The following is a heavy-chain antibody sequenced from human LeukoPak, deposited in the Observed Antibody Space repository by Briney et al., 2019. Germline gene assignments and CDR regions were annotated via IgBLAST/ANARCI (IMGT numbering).Heavy chain of an antibody. D-gene: IGHD3-3*01. Sequence: GGSLRLSCAASGFTFSNYEMNWVRQAPGKVLEWVSYISSSGSTIYYADSVKGRFTISRDNAKNSLYLQMNSLRPEDTAVYYCASVNSDFWSGYCEYWGQGTVVSV. V-gene: IGHV3-48*03. CDR1: GFTFSNYE. CDR3: ASVNSDFWSGYCEY. J-gene: IGHJ4*02. CDR2: ISSSGSTI.